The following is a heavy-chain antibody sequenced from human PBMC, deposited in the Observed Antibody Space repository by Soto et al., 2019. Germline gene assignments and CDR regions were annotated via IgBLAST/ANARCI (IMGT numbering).Heavy chain of an antibody. D-gene: IGHD5-18*01. CDR3: ALGRIQIWLLPTDYDYYGMDV. CDR1: GYSFTSYW. J-gene: IGHJ6*02. CDR2: IDPSDSYT. V-gene: IGHV5-10-1*01. Sequence: WEPLKISCKGSGYSFTSYWVSWVRQMPVTVLEWMGRIDPSDSYTNYSPSFQGHVTISADKYISTAYLQWSSLKASDNAMYYCALGRIQIWLLPTDYDYYGMDVWGQGTTVTVSS.